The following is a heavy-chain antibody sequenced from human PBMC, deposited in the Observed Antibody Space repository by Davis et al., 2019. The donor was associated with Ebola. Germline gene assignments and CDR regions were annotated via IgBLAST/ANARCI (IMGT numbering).Heavy chain of an antibody. CDR1: RFTFSDNY. D-gene: IGHD3-10*01. CDR3: GREIRGYYIAY. J-gene: IGHJ4*02. Sequence: GESLKISCAASRFTFSDNYMSWIRQAPGKGLEWVSFISSSSIYTNYADSVKGRFTISRDNAKKTLYLQMNSVRVEDTAVYYCGREIRGYYIAYWGQGTLVTVSS. CDR2: ISSSSIYT. V-gene: IGHV3-11*06.